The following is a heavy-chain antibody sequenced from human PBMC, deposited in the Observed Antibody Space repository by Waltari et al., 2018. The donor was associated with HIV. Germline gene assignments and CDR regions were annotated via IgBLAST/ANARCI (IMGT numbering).Heavy chain of an antibody. CDR3: ARDLGDSYGLGYYYYYGMDV. J-gene: IGHJ6*02. Sequence: QVQLQESGPGLVKPSQTLSLTCTVSGGSISSGSYYWSWIRQPAGKGLEWIGRIYTSGRTNSNPSLKSPVTISVDTSKNQFSLKLSSVTAADTAVYYCARDLGDSYGLGYYYYYGMDVWGQGTTVTVSS. D-gene: IGHD5-18*01. CDR1: GGSISSGSYY. V-gene: IGHV4-61*02. CDR2: IYTSGRT.